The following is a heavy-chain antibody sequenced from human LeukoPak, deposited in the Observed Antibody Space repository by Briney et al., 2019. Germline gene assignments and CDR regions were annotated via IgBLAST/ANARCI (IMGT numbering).Heavy chain of an antibody. Sequence: PSETLSLTCAVYGGSFSGYYWNWIRQPPGKGLEWIGEINHSGRTKYNPSLKNRVTISVDTSKNQFSLILSSVTAADTAVYYCARGQFQRDYWGQGTLVTVSS. CDR3: ARGQFQRDY. J-gene: IGHJ4*02. CDR1: GGSFSGYY. D-gene: IGHD5-24*01. V-gene: IGHV4-34*01. CDR2: INHSGRT.